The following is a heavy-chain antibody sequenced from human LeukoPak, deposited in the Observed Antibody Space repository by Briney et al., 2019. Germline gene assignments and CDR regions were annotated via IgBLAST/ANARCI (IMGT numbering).Heavy chain of an antibody. V-gene: IGHV1-18*01. CDR2: ISAYNGNT. CDR3: ARDPPRTKWELPFDY. J-gene: IGHJ4*02. Sequence: GASVKVSCKASGYTFINNGISWVRQAPGQGLEWMGWISAYNGNTNYAQKLQGRVTMTTDTSTSTAYMELRSLRSDDTAVYYCARDPPRTKWELPFDYWGQGTLVTVSS. CDR1: GYTFINNG. D-gene: IGHD1-26*01.